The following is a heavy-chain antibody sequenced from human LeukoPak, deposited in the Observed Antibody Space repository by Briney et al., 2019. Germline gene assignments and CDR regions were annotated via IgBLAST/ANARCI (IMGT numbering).Heavy chain of an antibody. V-gene: IGHV4-59*08. Sequence: SETLSLTCTVSGGXISGYYCSWIRQPPGKGLECIGYIYYSGSTNYNPSLKSRVTISVDTSRNQFSLKLTSVTAADTAVYYCAKVSDRDSSGYYWGFEYWGQGTLVTVSS. CDR1: GGXISGYY. J-gene: IGHJ4*02. CDR3: AKVSDRDSSGYYWGFEY. D-gene: IGHD3-22*01. CDR2: IYYSGST.